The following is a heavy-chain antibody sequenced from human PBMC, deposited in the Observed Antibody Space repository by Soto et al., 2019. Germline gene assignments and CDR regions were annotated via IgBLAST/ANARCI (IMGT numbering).Heavy chain of an antibody. J-gene: IGHJ3*02. CDR3: ASTYYYDSSGYLDAFDI. CDR1: GGSISSSNW. Sequence: SLTCAVSGGSISSSNWWSWVRQPPGKGLEWIGEIYHSGSTNYNPSLKSRVTISVDKSKNQFSLKLSSVTAADTAVYYCASTYYYDSSGYLDAFDIWGQGTMVTVSS. CDR2: IYHSGST. V-gene: IGHV4-4*02. D-gene: IGHD3-22*01.